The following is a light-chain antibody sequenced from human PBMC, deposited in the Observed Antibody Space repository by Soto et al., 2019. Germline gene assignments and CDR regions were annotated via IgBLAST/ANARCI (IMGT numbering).Light chain of an antibody. CDR3: QHYNNWPPWT. Sequence: EIVMTQSPATLSVSPGERATLPCRASQSVSSNLAWYQQKPGQAPRLLIYGASTRASGVPARFSGIGSGTEFTLTISSLQSEDFAVYYCQHYNNWPPWTFGQGTKV. V-gene: IGKV3D-15*01. CDR1: QSVSSN. J-gene: IGKJ1*01. CDR2: GAS.